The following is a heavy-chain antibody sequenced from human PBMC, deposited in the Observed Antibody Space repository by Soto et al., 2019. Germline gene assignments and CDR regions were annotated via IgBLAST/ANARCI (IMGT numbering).Heavy chain of an antibody. Sequence: GGSLRLSCAASGFTFSSYWMHWVRQAPGKGLVWVSRINSDGSSTSYADSVKGRFTISRDNAKNTLYLQMNSLRAEDTAVYYCASYNWNYDFDYWGQGTLVTVSS. V-gene: IGHV3-74*01. CDR2: INSDGSST. CDR1: GFTFSSYW. D-gene: IGHD1-7*01. CDR3: ASYNWNYDFDY. J-gene: IGHJ4*02.